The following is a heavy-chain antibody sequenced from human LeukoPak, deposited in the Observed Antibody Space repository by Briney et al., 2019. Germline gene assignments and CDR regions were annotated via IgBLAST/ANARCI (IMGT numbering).Heavy chain of an antibody. D-gene: IGHD2-15*01. J-gene: IGHJ4*02. V-gene: IGHV3-7*01. CDR2: MKPDGSEK. CDR1: GFTFSNYW. Sequence: GGSLRLSCAASGFTFSNYWLSWVRRPPGKALEWVANMKPDGSEKYYVDSVKGRFTISRDNAKNSLYLQMNSLRAEDTAIYYCARDLSGPSVYWGQGTLVTVSS. CDR3: ARDLSGPSVY.